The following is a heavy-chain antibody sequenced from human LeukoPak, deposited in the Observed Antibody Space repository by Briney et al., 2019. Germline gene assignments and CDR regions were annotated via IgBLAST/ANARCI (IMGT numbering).Heavy chain of an antibody. D-gene: IGHD3-3*01. J-gene: IGHJ4*02. V-gene: IGHV3-7*01. CDR3: ARGGGDY. CDR1: GFTFSSYW. CDR2: IKLEGSEK. Sequence: GGSLRLSCAASGFTFSSYWANWVRHAPGKGLEWVANIKLEGSEKYYIDSVKGRFTISRDNAENSLYLQMNSLRAEDTAVYYCARGGGDYWGRGTPVTVSS.